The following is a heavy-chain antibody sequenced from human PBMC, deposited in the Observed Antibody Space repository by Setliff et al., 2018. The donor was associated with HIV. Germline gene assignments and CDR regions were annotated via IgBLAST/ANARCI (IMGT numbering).Heavy chain of an antibody. Sequence: SETLSLTCNVSGDSISSHYWSWIRQPPGKGLEWIGTLYFGGSTSYNSSLKSRVTISGDTSTNQFPLKLNSVTAADTAVYYCARPVSKYFYGMDVWGLGTTVTVSS. CDR2: LYFGGST. V-gene: IGHV4-59*11. CDR3: ARPVSKYFYGMDV. CDR1: GDSISSHY. J-gene: IGHJ6*02.